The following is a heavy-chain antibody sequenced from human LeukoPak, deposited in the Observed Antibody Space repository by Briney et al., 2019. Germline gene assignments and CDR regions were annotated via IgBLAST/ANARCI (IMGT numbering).Heavy chain of an antibody. V-gene: IGHV4-39*01. Sequence: SETLSLTCTVSGGSISSSSYYWGWIRQPPGKGQEWIGSIYYSGSTYYNPSLKSRVTISVDTSKNQFSLKLSSVTAADTAVYYCARHPRDYRLDYWGQGTLVTVSS. CDR1: GGSISSSSYY. CDR3: ARHPRDYRLDY. J-gene: IGHJ4*02. D-gene: IGHD4-4*01. CDR2: IYYSGST.